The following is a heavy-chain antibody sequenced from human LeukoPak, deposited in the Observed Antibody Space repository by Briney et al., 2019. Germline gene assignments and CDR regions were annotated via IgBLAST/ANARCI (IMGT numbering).Heavy chain of an antibody. Sequence: GGSLRLSCAASGFTFSSYSMNRVRQAPGKGLEWVSSISSSSSYIYYADSVKGRFTISRDNAKNSLYLQMNSLRAEDTAVYYCARDYDFWSGYSTSLDYWGQGTLVTVSS. CDR1: GFTFSSYS. J-gene: IGHJ4*02. V-gene: IGHV3-21*01. D-gene: IGHD3-3*01. CDR3: ARDYDFWSGYSTSLDY. CDR2: ISSSSSYI.